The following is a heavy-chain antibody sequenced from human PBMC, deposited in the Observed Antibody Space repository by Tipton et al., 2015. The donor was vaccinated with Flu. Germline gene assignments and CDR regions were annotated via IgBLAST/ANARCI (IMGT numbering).Heavy chain of an antibody. Sequence: TLSLTCTVSGGSISSYYWSWIRQPAGKGLEWIGRIYTSGSTNYNPSLKSRVTMSVDTSKNQFSLKLSSVTAADTAVYYCVRDSSQVNLGAYYYGMDVWGQGTTVTVSS. J-gene: IGHJ6*02. D-gene: IGHD3-16*01. CDR3: VRDSSQVNLGAYYYGMDV. CDR2: IYTSGST. CDR1: GGSISSYY. V-gene: IGHV4-4*07.